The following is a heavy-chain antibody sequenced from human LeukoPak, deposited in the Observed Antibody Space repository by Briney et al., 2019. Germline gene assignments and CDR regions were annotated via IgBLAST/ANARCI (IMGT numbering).Heavy chain of an antibody. CDR3: ARAPSYYYYGSGPFDY. J-gene: IGHJ4*02. D-gene: IGHD3-10*01. V-gene: IGHV4-34*01. CDR1: GGSFSGYY. CDR2: INHSGST. Sequence: PSETLSLTCAVYGGSFSGYYWSWIRQPPGKGLEWIGEINHSGSTNYNPSLKSRVTISVDTSKNQFSLKLSSVTAADTAVYYCARAPSYYYYGSGPFDYWGQGTLVTVSS.